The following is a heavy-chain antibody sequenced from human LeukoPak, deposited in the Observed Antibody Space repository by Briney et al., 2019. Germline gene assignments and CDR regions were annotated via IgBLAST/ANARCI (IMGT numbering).Heavy chain of an antibody. D-gene: IGHD6-19*01. Sequence: GGSLRLSCAASGFTVSSNYMSWVRQAPGKGLEWVSVIYSGGSTYYADSVKGRFTISRDNSKNTLYLQMNSLRAEDTAVYYCARERSGGWAPFDPWDQGTLVTVSS. CDR3: ARERSGGWAPFDP. CDR2: IYSGGST. J-gene: IGHJ5*02. V-gene: IGHV3-53*01. CDR1: GFTVSSNY.